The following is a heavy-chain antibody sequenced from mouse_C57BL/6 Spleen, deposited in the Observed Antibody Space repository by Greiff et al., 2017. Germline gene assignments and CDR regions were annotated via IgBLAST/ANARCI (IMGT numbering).Heavy chain of an antibody. Sequence: QVHVKQPGTELVKPGASVKLSCKASGYTFTSYWMHWVKQRPGQGLEWIGNINPSNGGTNYNEKFKSKATLTVDKSSSTAYMQLSSLTSEDAAVYYCAREEILCEFDYWGQGTTLTVSA. CDR2: INPSNGGT. CDR3: AREEILCEFDY. V-gene: IGHV1-53*01. J-gene: IGHJ2*01. CDR1: GYTFTSYW.